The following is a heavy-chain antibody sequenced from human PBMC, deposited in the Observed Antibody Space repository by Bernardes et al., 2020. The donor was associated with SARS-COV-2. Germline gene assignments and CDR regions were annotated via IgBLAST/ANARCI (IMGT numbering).Heavy chain of an antibody. J-gene: IGHJ4*02. CDR1: GGSIPNSY. CDR3: ARDPGLFFTGSFYS. CDR2: VYHIGTT. V-gene: IGHV4-59*01. Sequence: SETLSLTCTVSGGSIPNSYWSWIRQPPGQGLEWIGYVYHIGTTRYNPSLKSRVTISRDTSNSQFSLRLRSVTAADTALYYCARDPGLFFTGSFYSWGQGILVTVSS.